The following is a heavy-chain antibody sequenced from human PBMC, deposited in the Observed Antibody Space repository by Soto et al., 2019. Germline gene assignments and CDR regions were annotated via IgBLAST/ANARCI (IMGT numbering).Heavy chain of an antibody. CDR1: GGSITRGGYS. V-gene: IGHV4-30-2*01. D-gene: IGHD3-3*01. CDR3: ARWSPLYGMDV. J-gene: IGHJ6*02. Sequence: QLPLQESGSGLVKPSQTLSLMCDVSGGSITRGGYSWSWIRQLPGKGLEWLGYIYDNGNTYYNASLKSRVTISVGRSKNQFSLNLTSVTAADTAVYYCARWSPLYGMDVWGQGATVTVSS. CDR2: IYDNGNT.